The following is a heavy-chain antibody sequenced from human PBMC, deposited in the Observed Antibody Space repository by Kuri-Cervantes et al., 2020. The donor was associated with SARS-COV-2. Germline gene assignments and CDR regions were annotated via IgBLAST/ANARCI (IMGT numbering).Heavy chain of an antibody. V-gene: IGHV1-24*01. CDR2: FDPEDGET. CDR3: ATGPPYCSGGSCYSSNWFDP. D-gene: IGHD2-15*01. Sequence: ASVKVSCKVSGYTLTELSMHWVRQAPGKGLEWMGGFDPEDGETIYAQKFQGRVTMTEDTSTDTAYMELSSLRSEDKAVDYCATGPPYCSGGSCYSSNWFDPWGQGTLVTVSS. CDR1: GYTLTELS. J-gene: IGHJ5*02.